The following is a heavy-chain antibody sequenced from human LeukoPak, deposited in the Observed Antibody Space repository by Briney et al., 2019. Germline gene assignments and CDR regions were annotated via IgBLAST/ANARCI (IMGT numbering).Heavy chain of an antibody. V-gene: IGHV1-8*01. CDR1: GYTFTSYD. CDR2: MNPNSGNT. CDR3: ARGRRFLPRYYYYMDV. Sequence: ASVKVSCKASGYTFTSYDINWVRQATGQGLVWMGWMNPNSGNTGYAQKFQGRVTMTRNTSISTAYMELSSLRSEDTAVYYCARGRRFLPRYYYYMDVWGKGTTVTVSS. J-gene: IGHJ6*03. D-gene: IGHD3-10*01.